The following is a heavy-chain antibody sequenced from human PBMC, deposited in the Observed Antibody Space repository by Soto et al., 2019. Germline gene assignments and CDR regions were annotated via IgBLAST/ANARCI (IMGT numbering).Heavy chain of an antibody. J-gene: IGHJ3*02. Sequence: ASVKVSCKASGYTFTSYGISWVRQAPGQGLEWMGWISAYNGNTNYAQKLQGRVTMTTDTSTSTAYMELRSLRSDDTAVYYCARATHLYYYDSSGFPPFDIWGQGTMVTVSS. V-gene: IGHV1-18*01. CDR1: GYTFTSYG. D-gene: IGHD3-22*01. CDR3: ARATHLYYYDSSGFPPFDI. CDR2: ISAYNGNT.